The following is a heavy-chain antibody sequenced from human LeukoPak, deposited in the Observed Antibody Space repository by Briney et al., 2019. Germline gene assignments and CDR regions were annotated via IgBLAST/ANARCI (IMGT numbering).Heavy chain of an antibody. CDR2: ISGSGGST. V-gene: IGHV3-23*01. J-gene: IGHJ4*02. D-gene: IGHD2-21*02. CDR3: AKSHHVTAIDY. Sequence: GGSLRLSCAASGFTFSHYGMAWVRQAPGKGLEWVSAISGSGGSTYYAGSVKGRFTISRDNSKNTLYLQMNSLRADDTAVYYCAKSHHVTAIDYWGQGTLVTVSS. CDR1: GFTFSHYG.